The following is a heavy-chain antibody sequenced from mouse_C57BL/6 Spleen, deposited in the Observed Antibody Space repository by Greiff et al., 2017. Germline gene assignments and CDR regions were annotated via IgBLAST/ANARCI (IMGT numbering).Heavy chain of an antibody. CDR2: ISSGSSTI. CDR3: ARPHAYGSSYLSWYCDV. CDR1: GFTFSDYG. D-gene: IGHD1-1*01. V-gene: IGHV5-17*01. Sequence: EVKVVESGGGLVKPGGSLKLSCAASGFTFSDYGMHWVRQAPEKGLEWVAYISSGSSTIYYADTVKGRFTISRDNAKNTLFLQLTSLRSEDTPMYYWARPHAYGSSYLSWYCDVWGTGTTVTVSS. J-gene: IGHJ1*03.